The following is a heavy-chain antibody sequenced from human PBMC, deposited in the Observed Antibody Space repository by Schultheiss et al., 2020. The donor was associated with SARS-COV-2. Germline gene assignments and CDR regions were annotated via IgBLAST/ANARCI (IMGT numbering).Heavy chain of an antibody. D-gene: IGHD4-11*01. V-gene: IGHV4-31*03. J-gene: IGHJ6*03. CDR2: IFYTGIT. Sequence: SQTLSLTCTVSGGSISSGGYFWSWIRQQPGKGLEWIGYIFYTGITYYKPSLKSRVTISVDSSKNHFSLKLSSVTAADTAVYYCARADSNYVYYYYYMDVWGKGTTVTVSS. CDR3: ARADSNYVYYYYYMDV. CDR1: GGSISSGGYF.